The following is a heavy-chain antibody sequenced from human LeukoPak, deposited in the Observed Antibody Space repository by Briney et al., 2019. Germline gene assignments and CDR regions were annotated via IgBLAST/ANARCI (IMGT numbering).Heavy chain of an antibody. CDR3: ARNSNYLYFDY. D-gene: IGHD4-11*01. CDR2: IYYSGST. V-gene: IGHV4-39*01. CDR1: GGSISSSSYY. J-gene: IGHJ4*02. Sequence: SETLSLXCTVSGGSISSSSYYWGWIRQPPEKGLEWIGSIYYSGSTYYNPSLKSRVTISVDTSKNQFSLKLSSVTAADTAVYYCARNSNYLYFDYWGQGTLVTVSS.